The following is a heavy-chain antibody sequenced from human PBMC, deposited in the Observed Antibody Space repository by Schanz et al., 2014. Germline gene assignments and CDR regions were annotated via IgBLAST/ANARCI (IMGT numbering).Heavy chain of an antibody. Sequence: QVQLQESGPGLVKPSQTLSLTCTVSGGSISSGGYYWTWIRQHPAKGLEWIGYIYKNGNTFYNPSLKSRVTISIDTSRTKFSLRLGSVTAADTAVYHCSRGGYYPGTFDIWGQGTVVAGSS. D-gene: IGHD3-3*01. CDR3: SRGGYYPGTFDI. J-gene: IGHJ3*02. V-gene: IGHV4-31*03. CDR1: GGSISSGGYY. CDR2: IYKNGNT.